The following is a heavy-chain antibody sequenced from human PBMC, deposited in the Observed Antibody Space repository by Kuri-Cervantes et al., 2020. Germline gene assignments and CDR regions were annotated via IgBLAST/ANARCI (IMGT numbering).Heavy chain of an antibody. Sequence: SETLSLTCIVARGSISISSYYSGWIRQPPGKGLEWIGSIYYSGSTYYNPSLKSRVTISVDTSKNQFSLKLSSVTAADTAVYYCARVLATMVRGVIIMADYFDYWGQGTLVTVSS. J-gene: IGHJ4*02. CDR1: RGSISISSYY. D-gene: IGHD3-10*01. CDR2: IYYSGST. CDR3: ARVLATMVRGVIIMADYFDY. V-gene: IGHV4-39*01.